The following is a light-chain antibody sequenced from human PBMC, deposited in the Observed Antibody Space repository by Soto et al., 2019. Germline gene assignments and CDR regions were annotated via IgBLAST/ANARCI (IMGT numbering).Light chain of an antibody. Sequence: EIVLTHSPATLSLSPGERATLSFRASQSVSSYLAWYQQKPGQAPRLLIYDASNRATGIPARFSGSGSGTDFTLTISRLEPEDSAVYYCQQSGRPFGQGTKVDIK. CDR2: DAS. V-gene: IGKV3-11*01. CDR3: QQSGRP. CDR1: QSVSSY. J-gene: IGKJ1*01.